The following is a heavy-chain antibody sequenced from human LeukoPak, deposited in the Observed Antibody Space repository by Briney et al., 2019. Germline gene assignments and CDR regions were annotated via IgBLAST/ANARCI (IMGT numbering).Heavy chain of an antibody. CDR1: GGSISSYY. Sequence: NPSETLSLTCTVSGGSISSYYWSWIRQPPGKGLEWIGYIYYSGSTNYNPSLKSRVTISVDTSKNQFSLKLSSVTAADTAVYYCARGNIDTAMGNNWGQGTLVTVSS. V-gene: IGHV4-59*01. D-gene: IGHD5-18*01. CDR2: IYYSGST. J-gene: IGHJ4*02. CDR3: ARGNIDTAMGNN.